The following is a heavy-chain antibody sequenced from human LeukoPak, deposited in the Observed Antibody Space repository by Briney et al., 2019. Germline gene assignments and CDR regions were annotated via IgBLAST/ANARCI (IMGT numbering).Heavy chain of an antibody. Sequence: GGSLRLSCAASGFTFSSYSMNWVRQAPGKGLEWVSSISSSSSYIYYADSVKGRFTISRDNSKNTLYLQMNSLRAEDTAVYYCAKSAYDYVWGSYRYTELDYWGQGTLVTVSS. V-gene: IGHV3-21*04. CDR1: GFTFSSYS. CDR3: AKSAYDYVWGSYRYTELDY. J-gene: IGHJ4*02. CDR2: ISSSSSYI. D-gene: IGHD3-16*02.